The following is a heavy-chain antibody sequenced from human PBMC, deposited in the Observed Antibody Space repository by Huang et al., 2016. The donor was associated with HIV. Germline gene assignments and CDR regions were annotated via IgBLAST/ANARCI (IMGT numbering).Heavy chain of an antibody. CDR2: ISHSRSFL. J-gene: IGHJ4*02. V-gene: IGHV3-21*01. Sequence: EVQLVDSGGGLVKPGGSLRLSCAASGFSLDSFNLFWVRQTPAKGRQWVESISHSRSFLENADSVKGRFSISRDNAKNSLYLQMNSLRGEDTAVYYCVKDRGQQLSPFDSWGQGTLVTVSS. CDR1: GFSLDSFN. D-gene: IGHD6-13*01. CDR3: VKDRGQQLSPFDS.